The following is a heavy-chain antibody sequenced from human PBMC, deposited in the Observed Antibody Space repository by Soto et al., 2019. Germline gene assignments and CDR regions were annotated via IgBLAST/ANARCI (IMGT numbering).Heavy chain of an antibody. CDR2: LNPRNGQT. D-gene: IGHD5-18*01. V-gene: IGHV1-8*01. CDR3: ARETDTSMVDY. J-gene: IGHJ4*02. CDR1: GDNFSAYY. Sequence: ASVKVSCTTSGDNFSAYYFHWVRQAAGQGPEWMGWLNPRNGQTGYVQEFRGRVTMTRDTSIATVYLELSRLTSEDTAIYFCARETDTSMVDYWGQGTLVTVSS.